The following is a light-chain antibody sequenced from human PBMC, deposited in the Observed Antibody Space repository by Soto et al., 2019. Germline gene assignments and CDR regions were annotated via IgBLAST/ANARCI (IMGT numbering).Light chain of an antibody. J-gene: IGLJ1*01. CDR3: SSYTSSSTYV. CDR2: EVS. CDR1: STDVGAYNF. Sequence: QSALPQPASVSGSPGQSITISCTGTSTDVGAYNFVSWYQQHPGKAPKLMIYEVSNRPSGVSNRFSGSKSGNTASLIISGLQPEDEADYYCSSYTSSSTYVFGPGTKVNV. V-gene: IGLV2-14*01.